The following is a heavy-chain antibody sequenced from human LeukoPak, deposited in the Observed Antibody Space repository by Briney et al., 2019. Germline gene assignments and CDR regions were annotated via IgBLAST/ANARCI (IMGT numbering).Heavy chain of an antibody. Sequence: SETLSLTCTVSGGSISGYYWSWIRQPPGKGLQFIGYIHYTGSTNYNPSLESRVTLSVDTSKNQFSLKLRSVTAADTAVYFCARSGLTTVLYLDWGQGTLVTVPS. CDR1: GGSISGYY. CDR3: ARSGLTTVLYLD. CDR2: IHYTGST. J-gene: IGHJ4*02. D-gene: IGHD4-11*01. V-gene: IGHV4-59*12.